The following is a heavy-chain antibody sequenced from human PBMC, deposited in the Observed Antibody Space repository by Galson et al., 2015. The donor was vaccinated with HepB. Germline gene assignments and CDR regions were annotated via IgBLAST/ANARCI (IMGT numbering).Heavy chain of an antibody. D-gene: IGHD4-17*01. V-gene: IGHV3-11*06. Sequence: SLRLSCAASGFIFSDYYMSWIRQAPGKGLEWISYISGSTIYTNYAGSVKGRFTISRDNAKNSLYLHPNSVTAEDTAVYYCARVADADYGDHTHFDYWGQGTLVTVST. J-gene: IGHJ4*02. CDR1: GFIFSDYY. CDR2: ISGSTIYT. CDR3: ARVADADYGDHTHFDY.